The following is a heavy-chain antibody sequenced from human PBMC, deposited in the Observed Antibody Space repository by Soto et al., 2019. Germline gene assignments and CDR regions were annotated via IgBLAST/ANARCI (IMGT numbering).Heavy chain of an antibody. CDR3: ARVQRGYDFAY. CDR2: ISANNGNT. V-gene: IGHV1-18*01. Sequence: QVQLVQSGAEVKKPGASVKVSCKPSGYTFTSNGINWVRQAPGRGLEWMGWISANNGNTHYAQKLQGRVTMTTDTSTSTAYMELRSLRSDDTAVYYCARVQRGYDFAYWGQGTLVTVSS. CDR1: GYTFTSNG. J-gene: IGHJ4*02. D-gene: IGHD5-12*01.